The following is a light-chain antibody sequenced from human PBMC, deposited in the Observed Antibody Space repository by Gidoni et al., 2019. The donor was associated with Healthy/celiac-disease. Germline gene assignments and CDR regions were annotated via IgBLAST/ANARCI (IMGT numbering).Light chain of an antibody. J-gene: IGKJ1*01. V-gene: IGKV3-11*01. Sequence: ESVLTQFPVTLSLSPGERATISCRASQSVNKYLAWYQQKPGQAPRLLIYDTSNRATGIPGRFSGSGSGTDFTLTISSLEPEDFAVYYCQQRDNWTFGQGTKVEIK. CDR3: QQRDNWT. CDR1: QSVNKY. CDR2: DTS.